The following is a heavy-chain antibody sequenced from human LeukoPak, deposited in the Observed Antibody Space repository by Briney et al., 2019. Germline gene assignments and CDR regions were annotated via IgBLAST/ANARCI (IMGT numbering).Heavy chain of an antibody. D-gene: IGHD1-26*01. J-gene: IGHJ4*02. Sequence: ASVKVSCKASGYVFIDYYIHWVRQAPGQGLEWMGWINPNSGGTNYAQKFQGRVTMTRDTSIRTAYMELTSLQSDDTAVYYCTREINTYSGSYYNYWGQGTLVTVSS. CDR1: GYVFIDYY. V-gene: IGHV1-2*02. CDR2: INPNSGGT. CDR3: TREINTYSGSYYNY.